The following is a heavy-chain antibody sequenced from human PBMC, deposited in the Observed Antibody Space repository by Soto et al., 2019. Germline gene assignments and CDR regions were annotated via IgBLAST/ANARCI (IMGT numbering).Heavy chain of an antibody. D-gene: IGHD3-3*01. CDR3: ARGPIIDFWSGYYRIGWFDP. Sequence: QVQLQQWGAGLLKPSETLSLTCAVYGGSFSGYYWSWIRQPPGKGLEWIGEINHSGSTNYNPSLKSRVTISLDTSKNQCSLKLSSVTAADTAVYYCARGPIIDFWSGYYRIGWFDPWGQGTLVTVSS. CDR2: INHSGST. CDR1: GGSFSGYY. V-gene: IGHV4-34*01. J-gene: IGHJ5*02.